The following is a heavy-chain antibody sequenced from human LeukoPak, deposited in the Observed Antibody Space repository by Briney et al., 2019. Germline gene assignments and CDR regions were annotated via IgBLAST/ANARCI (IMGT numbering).Heavy chain of an antibody. CDR1: GGSISSGGYY. J-gene: IGHJ4*02. Sequence: SETLSLTCTVSGGSISSGGYYWSWIRQHPGKGLEWIGYIYYSGSAYYNPSLKSRVTISVDTSKNQFSLKLSSVTAADTAVYYCATDYEYSSLVTDYWGQGTLVTVSS. D-gene: IGHD6-6*01. V-gene: IGHV4-31*03. CDR2: IYYSGSA. CDR3: ATDYEYSSLVTDY.